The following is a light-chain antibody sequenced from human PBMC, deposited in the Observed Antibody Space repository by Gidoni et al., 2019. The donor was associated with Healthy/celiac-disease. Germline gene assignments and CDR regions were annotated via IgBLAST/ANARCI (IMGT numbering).Light chain of an antibody. V-gene: IGKV1-39*01. CDR1: QSISSY. CDR3: QQSYSTPPLT. J-gene: IGKJ4*01. Sequence: DIQMNQSPSSLSAAVGDRVTITCRASQSISSYLTWYQQKPGKAPKLLIYAASSLQSGVPSRFSGSGSGTDFTLTISSLQPEDFATYYCQQSYSTPPLTFGGGTKVEIK. CDR2: AAS.